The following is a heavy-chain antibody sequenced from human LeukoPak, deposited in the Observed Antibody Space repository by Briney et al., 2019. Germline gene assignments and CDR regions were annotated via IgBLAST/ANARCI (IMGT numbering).Heavy chain of an antibody. V-gene: IGHV3-7*01. CDR3: ARDDNGYDPPI. CDR2: INQDGNEK. J-gene: IGHJ4*02. CDR1: GFTFRSYW. D-gene: IGHD5-12*01. Sequence: PGGSLRLSCAASGFTFRSYWMSWVRQAPGKGLEWVANINQDGNEKYSVDSVKGRFTISRDNARNSLYLQMNSLRAEDTAVYYCARDDNGYDPPIWGQGTLVTVSS.